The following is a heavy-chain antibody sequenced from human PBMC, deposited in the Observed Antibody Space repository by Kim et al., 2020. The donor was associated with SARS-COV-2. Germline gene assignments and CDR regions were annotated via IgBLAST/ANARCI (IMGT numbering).Heavy chain of an antibody. CDR2: FDPEDGET. Sequence: ASVKVSCKVSGYTLTELSMHWVRQAPGKGLEWMGGFDPEDGETIYAQKFQGRVTMTEDTSTDTAYMELSSLRSEDTAVYYCATSLVYYYGSGSHLNNWGQGTLVTVSS. CDR1: GYTLTELS. V-gene: IGHV1-24*01. J-gene: IGHJ4*02. CDR3: ATSLVYYYGSGSHLNN. D-gene: IGHD3-10*01.